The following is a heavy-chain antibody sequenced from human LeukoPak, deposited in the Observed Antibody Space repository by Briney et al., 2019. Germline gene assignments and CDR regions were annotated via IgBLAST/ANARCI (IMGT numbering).Heavy chain of an antibody. Sequence: GGSLRLSCAASVLTFDDYATHLVRQAPAPGLEWVSLFRWDRRRTYYADSVKGRFTISRDNSQNSLYLPMNSLRTQDPALYYCAKDSDGCNQLLFDYWGQGTLVTVS. V-gene: IGHV3-43*02. CDR1: VLTFDDYA. D-gene: IGHD4-23*01. J-gene: IGHJ4*02. CDR2: FRWDRRRT. CDR3: AKDSDGCNQLLFDY.